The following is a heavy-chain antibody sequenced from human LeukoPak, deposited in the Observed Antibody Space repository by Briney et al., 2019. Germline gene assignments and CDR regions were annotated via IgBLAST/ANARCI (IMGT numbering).Heavy chain of an antibody. V-gene: IGHV1-46*01. CDR3: VRRNLGYRYGNGFGLLLY. CDR2: INPSGGST. J-gene: IGHJ4*02. Sequence: ASVKVSCKASGYTFTSYYMHWVRQAPGQGLEWMGIINPSGGSTSYAQKFQGRVTMTRDMSTSTVYMELSSLRSEDTAVYYCVRRNLGYRYGNGFGLLLYWGQGTLVTVSS. D-gene: IGHD5-18*01. CDR1: GYTFTSYY.